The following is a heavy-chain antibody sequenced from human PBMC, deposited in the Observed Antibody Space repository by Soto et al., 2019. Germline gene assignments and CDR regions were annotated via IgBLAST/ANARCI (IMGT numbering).Heavy chain of an antibody. V-gene: IGHV1-18*01. CDR2: ISAYNGNT. CDR3: ARDGGVQARFDP. CDR1: GYTFTSYG. D-gene: IGHD2-8*02. Sequence: QVQLVQSGAEVKKPGASVKVSCKASGYTFTSYGISWVRQAPGQGLEWMGWISAYNGNTNYAQKLQGRVTMTTDTTKSTADREMRSLGSDDTAVYYCARDGGVQARFDPWGQGTLVTVSS. J-gene: IGHJ5*02.